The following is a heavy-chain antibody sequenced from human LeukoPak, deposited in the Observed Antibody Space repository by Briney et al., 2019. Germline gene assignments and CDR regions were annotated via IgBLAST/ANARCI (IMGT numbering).Heavy chain of an antibody. J-gene: IGHJ6*03. V-gene: IGHV4-39*01. CDR3: ARQVFCNNGVCFRAIHSYHYMDA. CDR1: GGSSGSTSYY. Sequence: SETPCLTCTVSGGSSGSTSYYWAWLRQPPGKGLEWIGSIYYSGSTYYNLSLKSRVTISIDTSKNQFSLKLSSETAADTAVYFCARQVFCNNGVCFRAIHSYHYMDACGQGTTVTVSS. CDR2: IYYSGST. D-gene: IGHD2-8*01.